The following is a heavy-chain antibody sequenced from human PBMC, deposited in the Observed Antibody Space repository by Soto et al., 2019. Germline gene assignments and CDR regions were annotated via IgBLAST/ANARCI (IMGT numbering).Heavy chain of an antibody. CDR2: ISYDVSNK. D-gene: IGHD3-22*01. V-gene: IGHV3-30-3*01. J-gene: IGHJ4*02. CDR1: GFTFSSYS. CDR3: AREATYYYDSSGYYPLDY. Sequence: XGSLRLSCAASGFTFSSYSMHWVRQAPGKGLEWVAVISYDVSNKYYADSVKGRFTISRDNSKNTLYLQMNSLRAEDTAVYYCAREATYYYDSSGYYPLDYWGQGTLVTVS.